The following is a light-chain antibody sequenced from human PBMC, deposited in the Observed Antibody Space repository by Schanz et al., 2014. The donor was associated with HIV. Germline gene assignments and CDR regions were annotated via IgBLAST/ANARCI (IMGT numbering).Light chain of an antibody. CDR2: DNY. Sequence: QSVLTQPPSVSAAPGQKVTISCSGSSSNIGNNYVSWYQQFPGTAPKLLIYDNYQRPSGVPDRFSGSKSGTSATLGITGLQTGDEADYYCGTWDSSLSAGYVMFGGGTKLTVL. CDR1: SSNIGNNY. V-gene: IGLV1-51*01. J-gene: IGLJ3*02. CDR3: GTWDSSLSAGYVM.